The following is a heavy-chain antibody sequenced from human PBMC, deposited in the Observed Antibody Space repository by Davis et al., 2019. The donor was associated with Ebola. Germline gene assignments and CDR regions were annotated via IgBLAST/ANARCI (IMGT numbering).Heavy chain of an antibody. Sequence: PGGSLRLSCAASGFTFSSYAMSWVRQAPGKGLEWVSAISGSGGSTYYANSVKGRFTISRDNSKNTLYLQMNSLRAEDTAVYYCAKEVGGIQLWLRWVYFDYWGQGTLVTVSS. CDR1: GFTFSSYA. V-gene: IGHV3-23*01. J-gene: IGHJ4*02. D-gene: IGHD5-18*01. CDR2: ISGSGGST. CDR3: AKEVGGIQLWLRWVYFDY.